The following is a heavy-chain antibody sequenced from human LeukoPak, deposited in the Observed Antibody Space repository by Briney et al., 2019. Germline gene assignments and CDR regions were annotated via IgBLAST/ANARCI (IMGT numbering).Heavy chain of an antibody. CDR2: ISGSGGST. CDR1: GFTFSSYA. Sequence: GGSLRLSCAASGFTFSSYAMCWVRPAPGEGVEWVSAISGSGGSTYYADSVKGRFTISRDNSKNTLYLQMNSLRAEDTAVYYCAKDDYYGMDVWGQGTTVTVSS. V-gene: IGHV3-23*01. CDR3: AKDDYYGMDV. J-gene: IGHJ6*02.